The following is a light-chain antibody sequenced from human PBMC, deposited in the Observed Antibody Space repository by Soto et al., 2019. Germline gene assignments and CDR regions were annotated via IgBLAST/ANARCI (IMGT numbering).Light chain of an antibody. V-gene: IGKV3-11*01. CDR3: QKSSNWPQIT. CDR2: EAS. J-gene: IGKJ5*01. Sequence: ELVLPQSPGTLSFSPGERSTLSFRASQSIGGFLAWYQKRPGQAPRLIIYEASNRPTGIPARFSGSGSGTDFTLTISRLEPEDFAVYYCQKSSNWPQITCGKGQRLELK. CDR1: QSIGGF.